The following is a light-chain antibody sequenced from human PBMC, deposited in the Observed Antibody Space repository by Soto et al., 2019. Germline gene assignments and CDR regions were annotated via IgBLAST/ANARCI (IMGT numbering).Light chain of an antibody. CDR1: QSVSNTY. J-gene: IGKJ5*01. Sequence: EIVLTQSPGTLSLSPGERATLSCRASQSVSNTYLAWYQQKPGQAPRLLIYGASNRATGIPDRFSGSGSGTDFTLTISRLEPEDLAVYYCQQYGSSPPFTFGQGTRREIK. V-gene: IGKV3-20*01. CDR2: GAS. CDR3: QQYGSSPPFT.